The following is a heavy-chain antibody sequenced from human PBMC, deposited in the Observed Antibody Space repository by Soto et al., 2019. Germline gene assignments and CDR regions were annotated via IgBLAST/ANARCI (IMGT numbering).Heavy chain of an antibody. CDR1: GFTFSSYS. V-gene: IGHV3-48*02. CDR2: ISSSSSTI. CDR3: ARDHPIFGYYDSSGYYRAQGGAFDI. J-gene: IGHJ3*02. Sequence: PGGSLRLSCAASGFTFSSYSMNWVRQAPGKGLEWVSYISSSSSTIYYADSVKGRFTISRDNAKNSLYLQMNSLRDEDTAVYYCARDHPIFGYYDSSGYYRAQGGAFDIWGQGTMVTVSS. D-gene: IGHD3-22*01.